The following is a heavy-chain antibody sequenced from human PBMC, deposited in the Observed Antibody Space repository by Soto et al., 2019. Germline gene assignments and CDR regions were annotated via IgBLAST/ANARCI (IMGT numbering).Heavy chain of an antibody. D-gene: IGHD6-19*01. Sequence: PGGSLRLSCADSGFTFSSYAMSWVRQAPGEGLEWVSTVSGSADNTYYADSVRGRFTISRDNSKNTLYLQMNSLRAEDTAVYYCAKDPQSSGWSYNWFDPWGQGTLVTVSS. CDR2: VSGSADNT. CDR1: GFTFSSYA. CDR3: AKDPQSSGWSYNWFDP. J-gene: IGHJ5*02. V-gene: IGHV3-23*01.